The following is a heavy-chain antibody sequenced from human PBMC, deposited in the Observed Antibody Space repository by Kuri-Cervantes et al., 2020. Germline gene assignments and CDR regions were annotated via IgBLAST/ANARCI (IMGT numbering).Heavy chain of an antibody. CDR1: GFTFDDYA. D-gene: IGHD6-13*01. CDR3: ARSNIAAAGTNFDY. Sequence: GESLKISCAACGFTFDDYAIHWVRQAPGKGLEWVSAISGSGGSTYYADSVKGRFTISRDNSKNTLYLQMNSLRAEDTAVYYCARSNIAAAGTNFDYWGQGTLVTVSS. J-gene: IGHJ4*02. CDR2: ISGSGGST. V-gene: IGHV3-23*01.